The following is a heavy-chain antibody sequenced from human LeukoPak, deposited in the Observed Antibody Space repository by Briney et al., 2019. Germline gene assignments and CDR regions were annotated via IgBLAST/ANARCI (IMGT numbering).Heavy chain of an antibody. Sequence: GASVKVSCKASGYTFTSYGISWVRQAPGQGLEWMGWINPNSGGTNYAQKFQGRVTITRDTSISTAYMELSRLRSDDTAVYYCARGVFRRSPFDYWGQGTLVTVSS. CDR3: ARGVFRRSPFDY. D-gene: IGHD3-16*01. CDR2: INPNSGGT. V-gene: IGHV1-2*02. J-gene: IGHJ4*02. CDR1: GYTFTSYG.